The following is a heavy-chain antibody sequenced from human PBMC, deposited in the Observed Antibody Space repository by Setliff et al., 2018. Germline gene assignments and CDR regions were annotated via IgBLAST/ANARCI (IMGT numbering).Heavy chain of an antibody. CDR3: AREARMGCFDY. J-gene: IGHJ4*02. V-gene: IGHV3-20*04. Sequence: SGESLKISCAASGFTFDDYGMSWVRQAPGKELEWVSGINWNGVKTDYAESLKGRFAISRDNAKNSLYLQMNSLRAEDTALYYCAREARMGCFDYWGQGTPVTVSS. CDR2: INWNGVKT. CDR1: GFTFDDYG. D-gene: IGHD6-19*01.